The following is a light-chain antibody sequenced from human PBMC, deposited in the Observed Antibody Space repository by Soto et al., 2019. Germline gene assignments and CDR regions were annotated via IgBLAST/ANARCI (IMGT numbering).Light chain of an antibody. CDR1: SSDVGGYNY. CDR3: SSYTSSSTLWV. V-gene: IGLV2-14*01. CDR2: DVS. Sequence: SVLTQPASVSVSPGQSITISCTGTSSDVGGYNYVSWYQQHPGKAPKLMIYDVSNRPSGVSNRFSGSKSGNTASLTISGLQAEDEADYYCSSYTSSSTLWVFGGGTK. J-gene: IGLJ3*02.